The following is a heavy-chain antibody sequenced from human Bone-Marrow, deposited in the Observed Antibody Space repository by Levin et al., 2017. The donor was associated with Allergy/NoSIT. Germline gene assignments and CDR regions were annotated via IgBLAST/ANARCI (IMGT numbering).Heavy chain of an antibody. CDR1: GGSISSSSYY. CDR2: IYYNGST. V-gene: IGHV4-39*07. Sequence: SETLSLTCTVSGGSISSSSYYWGWIRQPPGRGLEWIGSIYYNGSTYYNPSLKSRVTISVDTSKNQFSLKLSSVTAAGTAVYYCARDPERPQIVATEEGYYYGMDVWGQGTTVTVSS. J-gene: IGHJ6*02. CDR3: ARDPERPQIVATEEGYYYGMDV. D-gene: IGHD5-12*01.